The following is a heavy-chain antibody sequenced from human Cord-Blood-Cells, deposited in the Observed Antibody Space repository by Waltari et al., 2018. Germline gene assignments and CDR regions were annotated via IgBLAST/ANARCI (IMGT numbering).Heavy chain of an antibody. CDR1: GGSFSGYY. D-gene: IGHD3-3*01. J-gene: IGHJ4*02. Sequence: QVQLQQWGAGLLKPSETLSLTCAVYGGSFSGYYWSWIRQPPGKGLEWIGEINHSGSTHYNPSLKSRVTISVDTSKNQFSLKLSSVTAADTAVYYCARGDYDFWSGYYFDYWGQGTLVTVSS. CDR3: ARGDYDFWSGYYFDY. V-gene: IGHV4-34*01. CDR2: INHSGST.